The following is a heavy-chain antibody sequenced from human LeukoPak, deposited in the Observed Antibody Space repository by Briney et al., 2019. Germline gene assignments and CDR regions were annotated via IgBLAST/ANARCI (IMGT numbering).Heavy chain of an antibody. J-gene: IGHJ4*02. V-gene: IGHV4-34*01. CDR1: GGSFSGYY. CDR2: INHSGST. CDR3: ARVRGYDFWSGYQPPSFDY. Sequence: SEALSLTCAVYGGSFSGYYWSWIRQPPGKGLEWIGEINHSGSTNYNPSLKSRVTISVDTSKNQFSLKLSSVTAADTAVYYCARVRGYDFWSGYQPPSFDYWGQGTLVTVSS. D-gene: IGHD3-3*01.